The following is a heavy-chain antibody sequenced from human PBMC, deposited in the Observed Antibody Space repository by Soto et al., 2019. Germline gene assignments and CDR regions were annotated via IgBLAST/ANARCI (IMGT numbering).Heavy chain of an antibody. Sequence: SQTLSLTCAISGDSVSSNSAAWNWIRQSPSRGLEWLGRTYYRSRWYNDYAVSVKSRITINPDTSKNQFSLQLTSVTPEDTAVYYGAGTPSHYRYYMDVWGQGTTVPVPS. CDR2: TYYRSRWYN. V-gene: IGHV6-1*01. J-gene: IGHJ6*03. CDR3: AGTPSHYRYYMDV. CDR1: GDSVSSNSAA. D-gene: IGHD1-7*01.